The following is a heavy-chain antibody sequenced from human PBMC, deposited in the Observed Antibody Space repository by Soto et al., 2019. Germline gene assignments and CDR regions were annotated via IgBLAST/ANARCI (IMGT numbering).Heavy chain of an antibody. D-gene: IGHD6-6*01. Sequence: EVQLVESGGGLVQPGGSLRLSCAASAFTFSSYWMTWVRQAPEKGLEWVANIKQDGSDKYYVDSVKGRFTISRDNAKNSLYLQMNSLRADDTAVYYCSTYTTSSGGLDPWGQGILVTVSS. J-gene: IGHJ5*02. CDR2: IKQDGSDK. CDR1: AFTFSSYW. V-gene: IGHV3-7*01. CDR3: STYTTSSGGLDP.